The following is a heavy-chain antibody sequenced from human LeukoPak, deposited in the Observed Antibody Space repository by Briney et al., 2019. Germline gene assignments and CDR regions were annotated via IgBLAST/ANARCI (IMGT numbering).Heavy chain of an antibody. CDR3: ARGMREARYFFDY. Sequence: GGSLRLSCAASGFTFRSYSMNWVRQAPGKGLEWVSSISSSSSYMYYADSAKGRFTISRDNARNSLYLQMNSLRAEDTAVYYCARGMREARYFFDYCGQGTLVTVSS. CDR1: GFTFRSYS. CDR2: ISSSSSYM. J-gene: IGHJ4*02. V-gene: IGHV3-21*01. D-gene: IGHD3-10*01.